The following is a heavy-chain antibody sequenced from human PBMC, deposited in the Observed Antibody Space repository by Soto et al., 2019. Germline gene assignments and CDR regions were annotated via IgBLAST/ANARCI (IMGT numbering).Heavy chain of an antibody. D-gene: IGHD3-10*01. Sequence: ASVKGSCKASGYTFTGYYMHWVRQAPGQGLEWMGWINPNSGGTNYAQKFQGRVTMTRDTSISTAYMELSRLRSDDTAVYYCARARITMVRGVIPYYYYGMDVWGQGTTVTVSS. CDR1: GYTFTGYY. V-gene: IGHV1-2*02. CDR3: ARARITMVRGVIPYYYYGMDV. J-gene: IGHJ6*02. CDR2: INPNSGGT.